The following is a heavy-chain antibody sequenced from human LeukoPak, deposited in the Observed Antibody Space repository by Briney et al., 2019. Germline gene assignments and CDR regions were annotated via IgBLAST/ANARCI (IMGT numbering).Heavy chain of an antibody. CDR3: AKENPVGGTNYFDY. Sequence: GGSLRLSCVASGFTFSSYAMSWVRQAPGKGLEWVSAITSSGDTTYYADSVRGRFTISRDNSKNTLYLQMNTLRAEDRAVYYCAKENPVGGTNYFDYWGQGTLVTVSS. D-gene: IGHD1-26*01. J-gene: IGHJ4*02. CDR2: ITSSGDTT. CDR1: GFTFSSYA. V-gene: IGHV3-23*01.